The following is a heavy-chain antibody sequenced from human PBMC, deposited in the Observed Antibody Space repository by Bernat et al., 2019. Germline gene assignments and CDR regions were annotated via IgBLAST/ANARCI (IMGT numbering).Heavy chain of an antibody. J-gene: IGHJ4*02. CDR2: IYYSGST. Sequence: QVQLQESGPGLVKPSETLSLTCTVSGGSISSYYWSWIRQPPGKGLEWIGYIYYSGSTNYNPSLKSRVTISVDTSKNQFSLKLSSVTAADTAVYYCARAGITISSFDYWGQGTLVTVSS. CDR1: GGSISSYY. CDR3: ARAGITISSFDY. V-gene: IGHV4-59*01. D-gene: IGHD3-3*01.